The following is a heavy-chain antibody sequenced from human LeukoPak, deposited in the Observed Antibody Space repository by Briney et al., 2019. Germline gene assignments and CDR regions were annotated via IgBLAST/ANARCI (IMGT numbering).Heavy chain of an antibody. J-gene: IGHJ4*02. CDR3: AKEKGANWDPFDY. Sequence: GGSLRLSCAASGFTFDDFGMAWVRQVPGKGPEWVSGINWNGETIAYRDSVKGRFTISRDSARRSVYLQMNSLRDEDTALYYCAKEKGANWDPFDYWGRGTLVIVSS. CDR2: INWNGETI. V-gene: IGHV3-20*04. D-gene: IGHD7-27*01. CDR1: GFTFDDFG.